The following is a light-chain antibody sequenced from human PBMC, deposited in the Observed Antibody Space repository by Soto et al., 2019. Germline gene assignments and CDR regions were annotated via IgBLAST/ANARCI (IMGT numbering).Light chain of an antibody. V-gene: IGKV3-15*01. CDR2: SAS. CDR1: QSISNN. Sequence: VMTQSPATLSVSPGERATLSCRASQSISNNLAWYQQKPGQAPMLLIYSASTRATAIPARFSGSASGTEFTLTISSLQSEDFAVYYCQQYNEWPLTFGGGTKVETK. J-gene: IGKJ4*01. CDR3: QQYNEWPLT.